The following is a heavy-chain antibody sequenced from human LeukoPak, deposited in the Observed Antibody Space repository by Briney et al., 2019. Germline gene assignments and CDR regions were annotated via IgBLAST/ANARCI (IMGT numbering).Heavy chain of an antibody. D-gene: IGHD3-16*02. CDR1: GYSTTTFW. J-gene: IGHJ4*02. Sequence: GESLKISCQASGYSTTTFWIAWVRQMPGKGLEWMGIGYPGDSETKYSPSFQGQVTISADKSISTAYLQWSSLKASDTAMYYCARLRGATFVMSYFDYWGQGALVTVSS. CDR2: GYPGDSET. V-gene: IGHV5-51*01. CDR3: ARLRGATFVMSYFDY.